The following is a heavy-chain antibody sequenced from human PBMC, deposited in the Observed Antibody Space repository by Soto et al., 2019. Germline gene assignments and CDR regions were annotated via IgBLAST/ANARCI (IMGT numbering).Heavy chain of an antibody. Sequence: QVQLVESGGGVVQPARSLRLSCAASGFTFSSYAMHWVRQAPGKGLAWVAVISYDGSNKYYADSVQGRFTISRDNSKNTLYLQMNSLRAEDPAVYYCARDNLLWFGELLYGGWFDPWGQGTLVTVSS. CDR2: ISYDGSNK. CDR1: GFTFSSYA. V-gene: IGHV3-30-3*01. CDR3: ARDNLLWFGELLYGGWFDP. J-gene: IGHJ5*02. D-gene: IGHD3-10*01.